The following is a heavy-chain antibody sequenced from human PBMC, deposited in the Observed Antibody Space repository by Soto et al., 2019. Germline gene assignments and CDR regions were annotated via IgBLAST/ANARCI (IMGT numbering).Heavy chain of an antibody. D-gene: IGHD6-13*01. CDR2: IYYSGST. CDR3: ARDPHTDSSSWPTYYYYGMDV. Sequence: SETLSLTCTVSGGSISSSSYYWGWIRQPPGKGLEWIGSIYYSGSTYYNPSPKSRVTISVDTSKNQFSLKLSSVTAADTAVYYCARDPHTDSSSWPTYYYYGMDVWGQGTTVTAP. CDR1: GGSISSSSYY. V-gene: IGHV4-39*02. J-gene: IGHJ6*02.